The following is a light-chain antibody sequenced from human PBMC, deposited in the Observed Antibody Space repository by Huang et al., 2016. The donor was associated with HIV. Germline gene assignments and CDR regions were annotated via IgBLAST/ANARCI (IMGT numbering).Light chain of an antibody. Sequence: DIVMTQSPDSLAVSLGERAPINCKSSQSVLYSSNNQNYLAWYQQKPGKPPKLLIYWASTRESGVPDRFSGSGSRTDLTLTISSLQAEDVAVYYCQQYYSTLTFGGGTKVEIK. CDR3: QQYYSTLT. J-gene: IGKJ4*01. CDR1: QSVLYSSNNQNY. CDR2: WAS. V-gene: IGKV4-1*01.